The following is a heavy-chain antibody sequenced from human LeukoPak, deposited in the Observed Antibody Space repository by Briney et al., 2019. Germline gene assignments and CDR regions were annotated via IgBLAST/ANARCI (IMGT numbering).Heavy chain of an antibody. J-gene: IGHJ4*02. V-gene: IGHV1-2*02. CDR2: INPNSGGT. CDR3: VPADIFICGSGRYSQYYFDY. D-gene: IGHD3-10*01. CDR1: GYTFTGYY. Sequence: ASVKVSCKASGYTFTGYYMHWVRQAPGQGLEWMGWINPNSGGTNYAQKFQGRVTMTRDTSISIAYMELSRLRSDDTAMHYCVPADIFICGSGRYSQYYFDYWGKGTLVTVST.